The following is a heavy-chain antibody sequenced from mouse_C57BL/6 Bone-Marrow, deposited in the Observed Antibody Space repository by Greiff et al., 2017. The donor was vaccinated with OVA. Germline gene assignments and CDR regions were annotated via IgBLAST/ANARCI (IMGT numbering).Heavy chain of an antibody. J-gene: IGHJ1*03. D-gene: IGHD3-3*01. CDR2: SRNKANDSTT. Sequence: EVKLVESGGGLVQSGRSLRLSCATSGFTFSDFYMEWVRQAPGQGLEWIAASRNKANDSTTEYSASVKGRFTVSSDTSQRFLYLRMHALRAEDTAIYYCARGAGGWYFGVWGTGTTVTVSS. V-gene: IGHV7-1*01. CDR3: ARGAGGWYFGV. CDR1: GFTFSDFY.